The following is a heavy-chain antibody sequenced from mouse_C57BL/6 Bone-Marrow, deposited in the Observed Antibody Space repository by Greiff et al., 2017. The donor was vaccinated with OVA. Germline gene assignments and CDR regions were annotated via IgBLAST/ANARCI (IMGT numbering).Heavy chain of an antibody. D-gene: IGHD4-1*01. CDR1: GYTFTSYG. V-gene: IGHV1-81*01. CDR3: ARSGCYWYFDV. CDR2: IYPRSGNT. Sequence: VKLMESGAELARPGASVKLSCKASGYTFTSYGISWVKQRTGQGLEWIGEIYPRSGNTYYNEKFKGKATLTADKSSSTAYMELRSLTSEDSAVYFCARSGCYWYFDVWGTGTTVTVSS. J-gene: IGHJ1*03.